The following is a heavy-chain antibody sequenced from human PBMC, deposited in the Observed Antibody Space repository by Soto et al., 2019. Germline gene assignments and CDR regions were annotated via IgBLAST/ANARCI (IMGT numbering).Heavy chain of an antibody. Sequence: PGGSLRLSCAASGFTFSSYGMHWVRQAPGKGLEWVAVISYDGSNKYYADSVKGRFTISRDNSKNTLYLQMNSLRAEDTAVYYCEKDECAALFDYWGQGTMVTVST. J-gene: IGHJ4*02. CDR2: ISYDGSNK. V-gene: IGHV3-30*18. D-gene: IGHD3-3*01. CDR1: GFTFSSYG. CDR3: EKDECAALFDY.